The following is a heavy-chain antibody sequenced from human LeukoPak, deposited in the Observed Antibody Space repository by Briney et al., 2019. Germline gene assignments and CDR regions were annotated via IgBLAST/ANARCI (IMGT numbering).Heavy chain of an antibody. CDR2: IYYSGST. V-gene: IGHV4-59*08. Sequence: MPSETLSLTCTVSGGSISSYYWSWIRQPTGKGLEWIGYIYYSGSTNYNPSLKSRVTISVDTSKNQFSLKLSSVTAADTAVYYCARGGYSYGYYYYGMDVWGQGTTVTVSS. D-gene: IGHD5-18*01. CDR1: GGSISSYY. J-gene: IGHJ6*02. CDR3: ARGGYSYGYYYYGMDV.